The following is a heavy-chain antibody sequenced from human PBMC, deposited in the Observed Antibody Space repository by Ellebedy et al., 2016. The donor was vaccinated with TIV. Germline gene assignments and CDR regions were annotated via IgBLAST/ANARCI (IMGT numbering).Heavy chain of an antibody. Sequence: GGSLRLSXAASGFTFSSYSMNWVRQAPGKGLEWVSYISSSSSTIYYADSVKGRFTFSRDNAKNSLYLQMNSLRDEDTAVYYCARVPGSFSLNWFDPWGQGTLVTVSS. V-gene: IGHV3-48*02. J-gene: IGHJ5*02. D-gene: IGHD3-10*01. CDR2: ISSSSSTI. CDR1: GFTFSSYS. CDR3: ARVPGSFSLNWFDP.